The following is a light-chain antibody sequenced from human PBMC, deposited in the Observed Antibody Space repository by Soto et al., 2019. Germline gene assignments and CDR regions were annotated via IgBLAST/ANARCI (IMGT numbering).Light chain of an antibody. V-gene: IGKV1-5*01. Sequence: DIQVTQSPSTLSASVGDRVTITCRASQSIANWVAWYQQKPGKAPKLLIFDDPTLNSGVPTRFSGSGSGTEFTLTISSLQPDDFATYYCQQYNTYSTFGGGTKVDIK. J-gene: IGKJ4*01. CDR3: QQYNTYST. CDR1: QSIANW. CDR2: DDP.